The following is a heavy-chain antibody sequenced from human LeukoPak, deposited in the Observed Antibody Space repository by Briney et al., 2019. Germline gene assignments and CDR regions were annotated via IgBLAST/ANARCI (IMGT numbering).Heavy chain of an antibody. CDR1: GGSMCAYY. CDR2: AYYSGTN. Sequence: SEKLSCSFTGSGGSMCAYYWERLPQAPGLGWEGRVNAYYSGTNYYKPSLNRRASMSDDTSKNAYSVKMSPVSAQETAVYYCARGRKYTSGYRVTELGSGYSDYWGKGTLVTVSS. D-gene: IGHD5-18*01. J-gene: IGHJ4*02. CDR3: ARGRKYTSGYRVTELGSGYSDY. V-gene: IGHV4-59*01.